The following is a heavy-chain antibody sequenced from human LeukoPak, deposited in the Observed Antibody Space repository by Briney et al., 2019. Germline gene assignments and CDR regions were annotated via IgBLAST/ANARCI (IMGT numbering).Heavy chain of an antibody. J-gene: IGHJ6*02. Sequence: ASVKVSCKASGGTFSSYAISWVRQAPGQGLEWMGGIIPIFGTANYAQKFQGRVMITADESTSTAYMELSSLRSEDTAVYYCARAPPTDTLDDYYYYGMDVWGQGTTVTVS. CDR3: ARAPPTDTLDDYYYYGMDV. D-gene: IGHD5-18*01. CDR1: GGTFSSYA. CDR2: IIPIFGTA. V-gene: IGHV1-69*13.